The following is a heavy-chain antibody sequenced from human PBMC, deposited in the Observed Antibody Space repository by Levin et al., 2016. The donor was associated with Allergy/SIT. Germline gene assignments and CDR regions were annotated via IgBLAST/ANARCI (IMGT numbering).Heavy chain of an antibody. D-gene: IGHD6-13*01. Sequence: SVKVSCKASGGTFSSYAISWVRQAPGQGLEWMGGIIPIFGTANYAQKFQGRVTITADESTSTAYMELSSLRSEDTAVYYCARAHRIADYYYYYYMDVWGKGTTVTVSS. J-gene: IGHJ6*03. CDR3: ARAHRIADYYYYYYMDV. V-gene: IGHV1-69*13. CDR2: IIPIFGTA. CDR1: GGTFSSYA.